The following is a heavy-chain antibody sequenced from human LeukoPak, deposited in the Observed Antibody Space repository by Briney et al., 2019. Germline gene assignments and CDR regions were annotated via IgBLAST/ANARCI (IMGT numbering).Heavy chain of an antibody. CDR3: AVFLRVVNWFDP. J-gene: IGHJ5*02. V-gene: IGHV1-69*13. D-gene: IGHD2-8*02. CDR1: GGTFSSYA. Sequence: SVKVSCKASGGTFSSYAISWVRQAPGQGLEWMGGTIPIFGTANYAQKFQGRVTITADESTSTAYMELSSLRSEDTAVYYCAVFLRVVNWFDPWGQGTLVTVSS. CDR2: TIPIFGTA.